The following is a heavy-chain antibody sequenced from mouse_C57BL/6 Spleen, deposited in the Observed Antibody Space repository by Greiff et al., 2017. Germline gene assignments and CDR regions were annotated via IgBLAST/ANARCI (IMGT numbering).Heavy chain of an antibody. J-gene: IGHJ3*01. Sequence: QVQLQQPGAELVMPGASVKLSCKASGYTFTSYWMHWVKQRPGQGLEWIGEIDPSDSYTNYNQKFKGKSTLTVDKSSSTAYMQLSSLTSEDSAVYVWARGGERGRCRAWFAYGGQGTLVTVSA. CDR2: IDPSDSYT. CDR3: ARGGERGRCRAWFAY. CDR1: GYTFTSYW. D-gene: IGHD4-1*01. V-gene: IGHV1-69*01.